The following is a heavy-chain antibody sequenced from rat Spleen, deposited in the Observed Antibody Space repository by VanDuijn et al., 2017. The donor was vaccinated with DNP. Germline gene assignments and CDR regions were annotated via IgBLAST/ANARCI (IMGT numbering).Heavy chain of an antibody. J-gene: IGHJ2*01. Sequence: EVQLVESGGGLVQPGRSLKLSCAASGFTFSKYGMAWVRQAPAKGLEWVASISTSGEYTHYRDSVKGRFTISRDNAKSTLYLQMNSLRSEDTATYYCATQVHNSGSSWGQGVMVTVSS. CDR1: GFTFSKYG. D-gene: IGHD4-3*01. CDR2: ISTSGEYT. V-gene: IGHV5S13*01. CDR3: ATQVHNSGSS.